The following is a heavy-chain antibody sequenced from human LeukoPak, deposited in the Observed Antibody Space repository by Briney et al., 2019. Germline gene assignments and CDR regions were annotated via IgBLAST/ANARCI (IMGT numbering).Heavy chain of an antibody. Sequence: SETLSLTCTVSGGSVSSGSYYWRWIRQPPGKGLEWIGYIYYSGSTNFNPSLKSRVTMSVDTSKNQFSLRLNSVTAADTAVYYCARVRGNGYKQFDYWGQGTLVTVSS. CDR3: ARVRGNGYKQFDY. J-gene: IGHJ4*02. CDR2: IYYSGST. D-gene: IGHD5-24*01. V-gene: IGHV4-61*01. CDR1: GGSVSSGSYY.